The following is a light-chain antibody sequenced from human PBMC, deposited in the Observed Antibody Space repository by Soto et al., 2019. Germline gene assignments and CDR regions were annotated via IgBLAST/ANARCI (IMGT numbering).Light chain of an antibody. CDR1: SSDVGGYDY. CDR2: DVS. CDR3: SSYAGTYIV. Sequence: CYSGTSSDVGGYDYVSWYQQHPGKAPKLMIYDVSKRPSGVPDRFSGSKSGNTASLTVSGLQAEDEADYYCSSYAGTYIVFGTGTKVTVL. V-gene: IGLV2-8*01. J-gene: IGLJ1*01.